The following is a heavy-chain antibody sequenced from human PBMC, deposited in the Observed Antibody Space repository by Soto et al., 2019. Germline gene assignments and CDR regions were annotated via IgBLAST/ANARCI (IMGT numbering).Heavy chain of an antibody. D-gene: IGHD2-15*01. J-gene: IGHJ4*02. Sequence: QVQLVQSGAEVKKPGASVKVSCKASGYTFTSFVVHWVRQAPGQRLEWMGWIDTGKGNTKYSHKLQGRVIITRDTSASRAYMALSCLTSEDTAVYYCARDYPYCTGGSCLGYWGQGTLVIVSS. CDR2: IDTGKGNT. CDR3: ARDYPYCTGGSCLGY. CDR1: GYTFTSFV. V-gene: IGHV1-3*04.